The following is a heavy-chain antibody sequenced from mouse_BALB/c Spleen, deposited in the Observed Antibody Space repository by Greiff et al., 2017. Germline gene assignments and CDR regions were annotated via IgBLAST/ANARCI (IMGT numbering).Heavy chain of an antibody. D-gene: IGHD3-1*01. CDR2: IYPGNGDT. CDR1: GYTFTSYN. CDR3: ARSSGIYYAMDY. V-gene: IGHV1-12*01. J-gene: IGHJ4*01. Sequence: QVQLKQPGAELVKPGASVKMSCKASGYTFTSYNMHWVKQTPGQGLEWIGAIYPGNGDTSYNQKFKGKATLTADKSSSTAYMQLSSLTSEDSAVYYCARSSGIYYAMDYWGQGTSVTVSS.